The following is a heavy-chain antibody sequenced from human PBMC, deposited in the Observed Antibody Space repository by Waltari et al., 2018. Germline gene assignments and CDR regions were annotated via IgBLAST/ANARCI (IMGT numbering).Heavy chain of an antibody. CDR1: GGSISSYY. J-gene: IGHJ6*03. D-gene: IGHD2-2*01. V-gene: IGHV4-4*07. CDR2: IYTSGST. CDR3: ARLRVVVPAAMVGDYYYYMDV. Sequence: QVQLQESGPGLVKPSETLSLTCTVSGGSISSYYWSSIRHPAGTGLEWIGRIYTSGSTNYNPSLKSRVTMSVDTSKNQFSLKLSSVTAADTAVYYCARLRVVVPAAMVGDYYYYMDVWGKGTTVTVSS.